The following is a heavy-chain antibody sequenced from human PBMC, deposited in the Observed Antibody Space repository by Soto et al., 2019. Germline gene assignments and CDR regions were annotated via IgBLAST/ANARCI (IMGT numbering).Heavy chain of an antibody. Sequence: SETLSLTCSVSGDSISRIDYYWTWIRQHPEKSLEWIGNIYFRGNTYYSPSLDSRLTISVDTSKNQFSLKLTSVIAAETAVYYCAREGGSYDSGGYLIRGAFDIWGQGTMVTVSS. V-gene: IGHV4-31*03. CDR3: AREGGSYDSGGYLIRGAFDI. CDR1: GDSISRIDYY. J-gene: IGHJ3*02. CDR2: IYFRGNT. D-gene: IGHD3-22*01.